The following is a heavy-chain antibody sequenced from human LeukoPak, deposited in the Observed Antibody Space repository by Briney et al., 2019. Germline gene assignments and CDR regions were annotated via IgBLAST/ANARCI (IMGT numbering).Heavy chain of an antibody. CDR3: ARDSRIAARPSGDY. CDR1: GFTFSSYA. J-gene: IGHJ4*02. V-gene: IGHV3-30-3*01. Sequence: GGSLRLSCAASGFTFSSYAMHWVRQAPGKGLEWVAVISYGGSNKYYADSVKGRFTISRDNSKNTLYLQMNSLRAEDTAVYYCARDSRIAARPSGDYWGQGTLVTVSS. D-gene: IGHD6-6*01. CDR2: ISYGGSNK.